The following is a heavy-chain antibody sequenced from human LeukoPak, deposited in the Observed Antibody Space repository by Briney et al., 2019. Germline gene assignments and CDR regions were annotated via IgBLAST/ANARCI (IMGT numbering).Heavy chain of an antibody. V-gene: IGHV3-64D*06. Sequence: GGSLRLSCSASGFTFKTYAMHWVRQAPGKGLEYVSAISNNGGSTYYADSVKGRFAISRDNSKNTLYLQMSSLRVEDTAVYYCVIVQYFYDSSGPNGWFDPWGQGTLVTVSS. D-gene: IGHD3-22*01. CDR2: ISNNGGST. CDR1: GFTFKTYA. CDR3: VIVQYFYDSSGPNGWFDP. J-gene: IGHJ5*02.